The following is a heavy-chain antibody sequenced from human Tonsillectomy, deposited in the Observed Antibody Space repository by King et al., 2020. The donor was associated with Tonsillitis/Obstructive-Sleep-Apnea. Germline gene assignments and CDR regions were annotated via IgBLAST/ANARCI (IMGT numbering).Heavy chain of an antibody. CDR3: HGRIRQYGRGGSGSCGLGV. CDR1: GFAFNKAW. V-gene: IGHV3-15*07. D-gene: IGHD3-16*01. Sequence: VQLVESGGGLVKPGGSLRLSCVASGFAFNKAWMNWVRQAPGKGLEWVGRLKSKTDGGTTDYASPVKGRFTISRDDSKNTMYLQMNSLKIEDTAVYYCHGRIRQYGRGGSGSCGLGVWGQGTAVTVSS. J-gene: IGHJ6*02. CDR2: LKSKTDGGTT.